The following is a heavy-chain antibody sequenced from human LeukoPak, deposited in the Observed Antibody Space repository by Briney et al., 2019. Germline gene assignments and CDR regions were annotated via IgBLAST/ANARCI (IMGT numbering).Heavy chain of an antibody. V-gene: IGHV3-13*01. CDR3: ARGGLGEDSVGGAFDI. CDR1: GLTFSNHD. J-gene: IGHJ3*02. CDR2: INPVGDT. Sequence: GGSLRLSCAASGLTFSNHDMHWVRQATGKGLEWVSSINPVGDTYYPGSVKGRFTISRENVKSALYLQMNSLRAGDTAVYYCARGGLGEDSVGGAFDIWGQGTMVTVSS. D-gene: IGHD1-26*01.